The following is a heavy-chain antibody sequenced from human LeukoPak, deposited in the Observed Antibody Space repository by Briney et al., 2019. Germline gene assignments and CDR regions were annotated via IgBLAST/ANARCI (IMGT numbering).Heavy chain of an antibody. CDR1: GFTFSSYA. D-gene: IGHD6-6*01. CDR2: ISYDGSNK. V-gene: IGHV3-30*04. J-gene: IGHJ4*02. CDR3: ARGEYDHEIDY. Sequence: GRSLRLSCAASGFTFSSYAMHWVRQAPGKGLEWVAVISYDGSNKYYADSVKGRFTISRDNSKNTLYLQMNSLRAEDTAVYYCARGEYDHEIDYWGQGTLVTVSS.